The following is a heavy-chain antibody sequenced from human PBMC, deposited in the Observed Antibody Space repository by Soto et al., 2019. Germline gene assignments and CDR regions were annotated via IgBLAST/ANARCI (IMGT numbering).Heavy chain of an antibody. V-gene: IGHV3-30*18. CDR3: ANWNYPQSD. CDR1: GFTFNTYG. J-gene: IGHJ4*02. D-gene: IGHD1-7*01. Sequence: QVQLVESGGGVVQPGKSLRLSCAASGFTFNTYGMHWFRQAPGKGPEWVAVISNDGSKKYYADSVKGRFTISRDNSKNTLYLQMNSPRAEDTAVYYCANWNYPQSDWGQGTLVTVSS. CDR2: ISNDGSKK.